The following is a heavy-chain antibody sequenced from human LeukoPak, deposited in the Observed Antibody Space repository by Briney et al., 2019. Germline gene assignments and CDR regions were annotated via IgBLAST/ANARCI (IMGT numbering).Heavy chain of an antibody. Sequence: GASVKVSCKASGYTFSTYDVIWVRQATGQGLEWMGWMNPNSGNTGYALKFRGRVTMTGDTSISTAYMELSSLISEDTAVYYCVRAIRNQLLSDHWGPGTLVTVSS. CDR2: MNPNSGNT. J-gene: IGHJ4*02. CDR3: VRAIRNQLLSDH. V-gene: IGHV1-8*01. CDR1: GYTFSTYD. D-gene: IGHD2-2*01.